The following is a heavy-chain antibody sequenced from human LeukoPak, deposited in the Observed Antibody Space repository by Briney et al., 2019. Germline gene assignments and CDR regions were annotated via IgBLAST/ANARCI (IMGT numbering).Heavy chain of an antibody. V-gene: IGHV4-59*01. Sequence: SETLSLTCTVSGVSISSYYWSWIRQPPGKGLEWIGYIYYSGSTNYNPSLKSRVTISVDTSKNQFSLKLSSVTSADTAVYYCARGIHDYGDYGGRYYFDYWGQGTLVTVSS. CDR1: GVSISSYY. CDR3: ARGIHDYGDYGGRYYFDY. D-gene: IGHD4-17*01. J-gene: IGHJ4*02. CDR2: IYYSGST.